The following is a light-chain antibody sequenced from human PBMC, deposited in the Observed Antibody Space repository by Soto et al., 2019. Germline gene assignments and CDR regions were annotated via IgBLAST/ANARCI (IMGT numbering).Light chain of an antibody. CDR3: QQYNSSPWT. V-gene: IGKV1-5*03. Sequence: DIQMTQSPSTLSASVGDRVTITCRASQSISSWLAWYQQKPGKAPKLLIYKASSLESGVPSRFSGSGSGTEFTLTISSLQPDDFATYYCQQYNSSPWTCGQGNKVEIK. CDR2: KAS. CDR1: QSISSW. J-gene: IGKJ1*01.